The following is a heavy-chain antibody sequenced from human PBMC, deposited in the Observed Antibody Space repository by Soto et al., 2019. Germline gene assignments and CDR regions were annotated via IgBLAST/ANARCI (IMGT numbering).Heavy chain of an antibody. D-gene: IGHD2-2*02. V-gene: IGHV3-7*01. CDR1: GFTFSSYW. CDR2: IKQDGSEK. J-gene: IGHJ4*02. CDR3: ARPKKGYCSSTSCYRRSLGYDY. Sequence: GGSLRLSCAASGFTFSSYWMSWVRQAPGKGLEWVANIKQDGSEKYYVDSVKGRFTISRDNAKNSLYLQMNSLRAEDTAVYYCARPKKGYCSSTSCYRRSLGYDYWGQGTLVTVSS.